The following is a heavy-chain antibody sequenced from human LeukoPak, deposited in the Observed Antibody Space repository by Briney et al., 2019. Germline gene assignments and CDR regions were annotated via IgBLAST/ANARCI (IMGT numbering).Heavy chain of an antibody. CDR2: LKSKSDGGTT. CDR3: TTLYRYLGY. D-gene: IGHD3-16*02. V-gene: IGHV3-15*01. Sequence: GGSLRLSCAASGFTHSNAWMNWVRQAPGKGLEWVGRLKSKSDGGTTDYAAPVKGRLTISRDDSKNTLYLQMNSLKTEDTAVYYCTTLYRYLGYWGQGTLVTVSS. CDR1: GFTHSNAW. J-gene: IGHJ4*02.